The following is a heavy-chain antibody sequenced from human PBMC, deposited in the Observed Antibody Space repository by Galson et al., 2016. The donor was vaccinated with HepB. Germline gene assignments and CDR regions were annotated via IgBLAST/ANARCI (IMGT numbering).Heavy chain of an antibody. CDR3: ARFSGRAAAGTEYYFDY. Sequence: SLRLSRAASGFTVSSNYMSCVRQAPGKGLEWVSVIYSGGSTYYADSVKGRFTISRDNSKNTLYLQMNSLRAEDTAVYYCARFSGRAAAGTEYYFDYWGQGTLVTVSS. D-gene: IGHD3-10*01. V-gene: IGHV3-53*01. CDR1: GFTVSSNY. J-gene: IGHJ4*02. CDR2: IYSGGST.